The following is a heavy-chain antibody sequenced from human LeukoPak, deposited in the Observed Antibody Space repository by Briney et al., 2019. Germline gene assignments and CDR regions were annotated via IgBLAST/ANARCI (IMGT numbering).Heavy chain of an antibody. CDR2: ISGRSNYT. CDR3: ARGGGLDV. CDR1: GFSFSDYY. V-gene: IGHV3-11*03. D-gene: IGHD3-16*01. Sequence: PGGSLRLSCAASGFSFSDYYMSWIRQAPGKGLEWVSYISGRSNYTSYTSSVKGRFTISRDNAKNSLYVQMTNLRAEDTAVYFCARGGGLDVWGQGATVTVSS. J-gene: IGHJ6*02.